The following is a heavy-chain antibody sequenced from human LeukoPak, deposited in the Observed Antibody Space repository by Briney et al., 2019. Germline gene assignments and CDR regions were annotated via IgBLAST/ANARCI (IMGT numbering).Heavy chain of an antibody. J-gene: IGHJ3*02. Sequence: SETLSLTCAVYGGSLSGYYWSWIRQPPGKGLEWIGEINHSGSTNYNPSLKSRVTISVDTSKKQFSLKLSSVTAADTAFYYCARYIVSYPHDAFDIWGQGTMVTVSS. CDR1: GGSLSGYY. V-gene: IGHV4-34*01. CDR3: ARYIVSYPHDAFDI. CDR2: INHSGST. D-gene: IGHD1-26*01.